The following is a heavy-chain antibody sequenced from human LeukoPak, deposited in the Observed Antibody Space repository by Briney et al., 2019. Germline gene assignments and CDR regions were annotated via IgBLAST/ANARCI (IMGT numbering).Heavy chain of an antibody. CDR1: GYTFTNYY. CDR3: ARDQESYYDSSGCWYY. CDR2: INPGGGNT. V-gene: IGHV1-46*01. D-gene: IGHD3-22*01. Sequence: GASVKVSCKASGYTFTNYYMHWVRQAPGQGLEWMGLINPGGGNTNYAQNFQGRVTMTRDTSTSTVYMELRSLRSDDTAVYYCARDQESYYDSSGCWYYWGQGTLVTVSS. J-gene: IGHJ4*02.